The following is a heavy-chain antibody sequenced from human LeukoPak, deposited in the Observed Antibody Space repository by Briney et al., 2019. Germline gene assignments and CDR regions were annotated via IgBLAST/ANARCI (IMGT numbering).Heavy chain of an antibody. CDR3: AAVPNANAWYWDDAFDI. CDR2: IVVGSGNT. V-gene: IGHV1-58*01. D-gene: IGHD2-8*02. J-gene: IGHJ3*02. CDR1: GFTFTSSA. Sequence: SVKVSCRASGFTFTSSAVQWVRQARGQRLEWIGRIVVGSGNTDHAQKFQGRLTITRDISTSTAYMELSSLTSDDTAVYYCAAVPNANAWYWDDAFDIWGQGTMVTVSS.